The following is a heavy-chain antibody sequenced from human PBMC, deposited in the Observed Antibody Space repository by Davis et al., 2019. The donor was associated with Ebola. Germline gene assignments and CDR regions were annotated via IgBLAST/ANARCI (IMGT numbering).Heavy chain of an antibody. CDR2: INPNSGGT. D-gene: IGHD3-22*01. CDR3: ARICRFFFDRSDSRLEHSTPICTHFDY. Sequence: ASVKVSCKASGYTFTGYYMHWVRQAPGQGLEWMGRINPNSGGTNYAQKFQGRVTMTRDTSISTAYMELSRLRSDDTAVYYCARICRFFFDRSDSRLEHSTPICTHFDYWGQGTLVTVSA. V-gene: IGHV1-2*06. J-gene: IGHJ4*02. CDR1: GYTFTGYY.